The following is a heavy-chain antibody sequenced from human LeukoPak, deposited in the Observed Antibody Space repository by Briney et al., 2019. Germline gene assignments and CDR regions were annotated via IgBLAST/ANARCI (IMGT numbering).Heavy chain of an antibody. Sequence: ASVKVSCKASGYTFTSYDINWVRQATGQGLEWMGWMNPNSGNTGYAQKFQGRVTMTRNTSISTAYMEPSSLRSEDTAVYYCARAAYDFWSGYNYYYYGMDVWGQGTTVTVSS. CDR2: MNPNSGNT. D-gene: IGHD3-3*01. CDR1: GYTFTSYD. CDR3: ARAAYDFWSGYNYYYYGMDV. V-gene: IGHV1-8*01. J-gene: IGHJ6*02.